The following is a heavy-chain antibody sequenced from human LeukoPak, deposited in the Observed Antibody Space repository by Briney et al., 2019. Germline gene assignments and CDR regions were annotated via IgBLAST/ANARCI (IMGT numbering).Heavy chain of an antibody. CDR2: IYTSGST. D-gene: IGHD2-2*01. CDR3: ARDMPFEDYMDV. CDR1: GGSISSGSYY. V-gene: IGHV4-61*02. Sequence: SETLSLTCTVSGGSISSGSYYWSWIRQPAGKGLEWIGRIYTSGSTNYNPSLKSRVTISVDTFKNQFSLKLSSATAADTAVDYCARDMPFEDYMDVWGKGTTVTVSS. J-gene: IGHJ6*03.